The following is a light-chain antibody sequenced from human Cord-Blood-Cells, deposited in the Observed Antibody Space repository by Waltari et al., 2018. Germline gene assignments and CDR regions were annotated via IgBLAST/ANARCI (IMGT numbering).Light chain of an antibody. V-gene: IGKV2-28*01. CDR2: LGS. CDR1: QSLLHSNGYNY. Sequence: DLVMTQSPLSLPVTPGEPVSISCRSSQSLLHSNGYNYLDWYLQKPGQSPQLLIYLGSNRASGVPDRFSGSGSGTDFTLKISRVEAEDVGVYYCMQALQTLQTTLTFGGGTKVEIK. CDR3: MQALQTLQTTLT. J-gene: IGKJ4*01.